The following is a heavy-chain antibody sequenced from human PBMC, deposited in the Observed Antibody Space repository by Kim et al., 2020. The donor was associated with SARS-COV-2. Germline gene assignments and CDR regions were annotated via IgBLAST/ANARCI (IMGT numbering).Heavy chain of an antibody. Sequence: SPSVQGQVTISADKSISTAYLQWSSLKASDTAMYYCARTLIAAAGTAFGYWGQGTLVTVSS. J-gene: IGHJ4*02. CDR3: ARTLIAAAGTAFGY. D-gene: IGHD6-13*01. V-gene: IGHV5-51*01.